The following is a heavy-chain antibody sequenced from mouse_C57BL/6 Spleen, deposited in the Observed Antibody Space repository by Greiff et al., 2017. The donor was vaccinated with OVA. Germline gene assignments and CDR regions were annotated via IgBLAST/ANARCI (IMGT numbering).Heavy chain of an antibody. Sequence: EVQLVESGEGLVKPGGSLKLSCAASGFTFSSYAMSWVRQTPEKRLEWVAYISSGGDYIYYADTVKGRFTISRDNARNTLYLQMSSLKSEDTAMYYCTRDRLYDGYAWFAYWGQGTLVTVSA. D-gene: IGHD2-3*01. CDR2: ISSGGDYI. CDR1: GFTFSSYA. V-gene: IGHV5-9-1*02. J-gene: IGHJ3*01. CDR3: TRDRLYDGYAWFAY.